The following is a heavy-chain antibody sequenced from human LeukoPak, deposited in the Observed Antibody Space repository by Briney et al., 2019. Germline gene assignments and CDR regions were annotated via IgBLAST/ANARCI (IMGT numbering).Heavy chain of an antibody. V-gene: IGHV3-7*01. Sequence: GGSLRLSCAASGFTFSSHWMSWVRQAPGKGLEWVASIKKDGSGEYYADSVKGRFTISRDNSKNTLYLQMNSLRAEDTAVYYCAREAGYSSSCLGYWGQGTLVTVSS. D-gene: IGHD6-13*01. CDR3: AREAGYSSSCLGY. CDR1: GFTFSSHW. J-gene: IGHJ4*02. CDR2: IKKDGSGE.